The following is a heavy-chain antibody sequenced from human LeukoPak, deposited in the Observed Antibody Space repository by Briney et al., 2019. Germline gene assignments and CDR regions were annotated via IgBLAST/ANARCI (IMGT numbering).Heavy chain of an antibody. D-gene: IGHD3-10*01. V-gene: IGHV1-3*01. Sequence: ASVKVSCKASGYTFTSYAMHWVRQAPGQRLEWMGWINAGNGNTKYSQKFQGRVTITRDTSASTAYMELSSLRSEGTAVYYCARSLHYYGSGSPPVAWFDPWGQGTLVTVSS. CDR1: GYTFTSYA. CDR3: ARSLHYYGSGSPPVAWFDP. CDR2: INAGNGNT. J-gene: IGHJ5*02.